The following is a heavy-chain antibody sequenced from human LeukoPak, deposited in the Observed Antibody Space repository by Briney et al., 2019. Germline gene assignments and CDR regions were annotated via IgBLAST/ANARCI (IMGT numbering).Heavy chain of an antibody. J-gene: IGHJ5*02. Sequence: GGSLRLSCAASGFTFSSYSMNWVRQAPGKGLEWVSYISSSSSTIYYADSVKGRFTISRDNAKNSLYLQMNSLRAEDTAVYYCARDLARGVVVVAAIINWFDPWGQGTLVTVSS. CDR3: ARDLARGVVVVAAIINWFDP. CDR2: ISSSSSTI. D-gene: IGHD2-15*01. CDR1: GFTFSSYS. V-gene: IGHV3-48*01.